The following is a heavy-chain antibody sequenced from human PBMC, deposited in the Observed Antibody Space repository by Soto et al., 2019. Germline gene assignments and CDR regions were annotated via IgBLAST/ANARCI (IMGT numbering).Heavy chain of an antibody. V-gene: IGHV2-70*01. CDR3: ARTSGWYPENYFDS. CDR2: ICWDDDK. J-gene: IGHJ4*02. CDR1: GFSLASSGMC. Sequence: SGPTLVNPTQTLTLTCTFSGFSLASSGMCVSWIRQPPGEALEWLAFICWDDDKYYSTSLKTRLTISKDTSKNQVVLTMTNVDPVDTATSYCARTSGWYPENYFDSWGKGTLVTVS. D-gene: IGHD6-19*01.